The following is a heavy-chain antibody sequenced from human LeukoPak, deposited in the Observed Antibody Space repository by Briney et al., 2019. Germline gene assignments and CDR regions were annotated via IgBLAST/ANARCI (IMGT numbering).Heavy chain of an antibody. CDR3: ARGGGRSWVDY. Sequence: ASVKVSCKSSGYTFTGHNIHWVRQAPGQGLEWMGWVIPNSGGTNYAQKFQGRVTMTRDTSISTAYMEVSGLRSGDTAVYFCARGGGRSWVDYWGQGALVTVSS. D-gene: IGHD2-15*01. CDR1: GYTFTGHN. J-gene: IGHJ4*02. CDR2: VIPNSGGT. V-gene: IGHV1-2*02.